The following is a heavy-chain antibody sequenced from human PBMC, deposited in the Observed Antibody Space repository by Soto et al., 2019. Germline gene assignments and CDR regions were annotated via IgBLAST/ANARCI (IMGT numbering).Heavy chain of an antibody. D-gene: IGHD5-12*01. CDR2: ISSRGNTI. V-gene: IGHV3-11*01. Sequence: QVHLVESGGDLVKPGGSLRLSCAASGFTFSDYYMNWIRQAPGKGLDWVSSISSRGNTIYYADSVQGRFTISRDNAKNSLYLQMNSLRAEDTAVYYCARTYGGYPPLYYGMDVWGQGTTVTVSS. J-gene: IGHJ6*02. CDR3: ARTYGGYPPLYYGMDV. CDR1: GFTFSDYY.